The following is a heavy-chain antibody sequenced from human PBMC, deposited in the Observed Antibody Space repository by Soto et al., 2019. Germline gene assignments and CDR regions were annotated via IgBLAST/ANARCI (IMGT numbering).Heavy chain of an antibody. CDR1: DASISNYY. Sequence: SETLSHSCTVSDASISNYYWSWIRQPAGKGLECLGRIYASGTTTYNPPLRSRATMSVDTSKNQFSLNLNSVTAADTPVYYCARESRSELGTVEYWVQGTLVT. CDR3: ARESRSELGTVEY. J-gene: IGHJ4*02. V-gene: IGHV4-4*07. CDR2: IYASGTT. D-gene: IGHD1-1*01.